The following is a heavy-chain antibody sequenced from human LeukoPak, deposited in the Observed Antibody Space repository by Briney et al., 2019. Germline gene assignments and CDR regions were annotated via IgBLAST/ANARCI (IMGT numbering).Heavy chain of an antibody. Sequence: ASVKVSCKASGYTFTGYYMHWVRQAPGQGLEWMGWINPNSGGTNYAQKFQGRVTMTRDTSISTAYMELSRLRSDDTAVYYCARDPPIAVAHPWFDPWGQGTLVTVSS. J-gene: IGHJ5*02. V-gene: IGHV1-2*02. CDR3: ARDPPIAVAHPWFDP. CDR2: INPNSGGT. CDR1: GYTFTGYY. D-gene: IGHD6-19*01.